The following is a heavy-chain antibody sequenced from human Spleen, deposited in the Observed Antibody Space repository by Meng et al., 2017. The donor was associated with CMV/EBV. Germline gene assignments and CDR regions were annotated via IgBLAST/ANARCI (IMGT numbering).Heavy chain of an antibody. V-gene: IGHV3-53*01. CDR2: IYSGGST. Sequence: GGSLRLSCAASGFTVSSNYMSWVRQAPGKGLEWVSVIYSGGSTYYADSVKGRFTISRDNSKNTLYLQMNSLRAEDTAVYYCAKDLAYDFWSGYRNYYFDYWGQGTLVTVSS. D-gene: IGHD3-3*01. CDR1: GFTVSSNY. J-gene: IGHJ4*02. CDR3: AKDLAYDFWSGYRNYYFDY.